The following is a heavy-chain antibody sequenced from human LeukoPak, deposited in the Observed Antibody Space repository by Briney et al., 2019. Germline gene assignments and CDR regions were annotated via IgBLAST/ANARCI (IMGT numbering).Heavy chain of an antibody. CDR1: GYTFTNYA. Sequence: ASVKASCKASGYTFTNYAINWVRQAPGQGLEWMGWINTNTGNPTYAQGFTGRFVFSLDTSVSTAYLQISSLKTEDTAVYYCARDAGIAVAATRYWGQGTLVTVSS. J-gene: IGHJ4*02. V-gene: IGHV7-4-1*02. D-gene: IGHD6-19*01. CDR3: ARDAGIAVAATRY. CDR2: INTNTGNP.